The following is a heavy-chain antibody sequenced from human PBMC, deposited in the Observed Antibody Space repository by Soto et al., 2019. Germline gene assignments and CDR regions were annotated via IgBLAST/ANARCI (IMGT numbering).Heavy chain of an antibody. CDR3: AKDYGDPYFDY. J-gene: IGHJ4*02. CDR1: GFTFSSYG. CDR2: ISYDGSNK. V-gene: IGHV3-30*18. Sequence: GGSLRLSCAASGFTFSSYGMHWVRQAPGKGLEWVAVISYDGSNKYYADSVKGRFTISRDNSKNTLYLQMNSLRAEDTAVYYCAKDYGDPYFDYWGQGTLVTVSS. D-gene: IGHD4-17*01.